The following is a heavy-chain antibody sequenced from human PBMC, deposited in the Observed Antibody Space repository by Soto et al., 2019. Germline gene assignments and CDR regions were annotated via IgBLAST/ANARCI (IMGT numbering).Heavy chain of an antibody. CDR1: GYTFTSYA. CDR3: ARDGSVVATIPFDY. V-gene: IGHV1-3*01. Sequence: ASVKVSCKASGYTFTSYAMHWVRQAPGQRLEWMGWINAGNGNTKYSQKLQGRVTITRDTSASTAYMELSSLRSEDTAVYYCARDGSVVATIPFDYWGQGTLVTV. J-gene: IGHJ4*02. D-gene: IGHD5-12*01. CDR2: INAGNGNT.